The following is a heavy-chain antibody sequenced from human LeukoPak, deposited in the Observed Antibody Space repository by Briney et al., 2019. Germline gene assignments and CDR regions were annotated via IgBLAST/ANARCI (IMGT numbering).Heavy chain of an antibody. CDR3: ARVHPTVTSTPLDY. CDR2: IIPIFGTA. V-gene: IGHV1-69*05. Sequence: ASVKVSCKASGGTFSSYAISWVRQAPGQGLEWMGGIIPIFGTANYAQKFQGRVTITTDESTSTAYMELSSLRSEDTAVYYCARVHPTVTSTPLDYWGQGTLVTVSS. CDR1: GGTFSSYA. D-gene: IGHD4-11*01. J-gene: IGHJ4*02.